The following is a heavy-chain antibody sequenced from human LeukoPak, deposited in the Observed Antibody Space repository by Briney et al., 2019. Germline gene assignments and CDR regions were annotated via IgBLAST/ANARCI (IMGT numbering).Heavy chain of an antibody. D-gene: IGHD3-10*01. J-gene: IGHJ5*02. CDR1: GFNFNLYW. CDR2: ISDDGTTT. CDR3: ARDSRYHSGWGSYQPYWFDP. Sequence: GGSLRLSCAASGFNFNLYWIHWVRQPPGKGLEWLSRISDDGTTTNYADSVKGRFTISRDNAKNTLYLQMHSLRVDDTAVYYCARDSRYHSGWGSYQPYWFDPWGQGTLVTVSS. V-gene: IGHV3-74*01.